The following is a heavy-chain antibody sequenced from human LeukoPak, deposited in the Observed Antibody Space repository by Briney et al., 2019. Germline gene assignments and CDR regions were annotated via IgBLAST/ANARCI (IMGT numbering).Heavy chain of an antibody. V-gene: IGHV3-7*01. Sequence: PGGSLRLSCAASGFTFSSYWMSWVRQAPGKGLEWVANIKQDGSEKYYVDSVKGRFTISRDNAKNSLYLQMNSLGAEDTAVYYCARDENLDCSSTSCFNYYYYYMDVWGKGTTVTVSS. J-gene: IGHJ6*03. CDR1: GFTFSSYW. CDR2: IKQDGSEK. CDR3: ARDENLDCSSTSCFNYYYYYMDV. D-gene: IGHD2-2*01.